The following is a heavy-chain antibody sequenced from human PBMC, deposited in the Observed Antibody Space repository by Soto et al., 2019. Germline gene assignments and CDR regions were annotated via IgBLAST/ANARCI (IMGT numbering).Heavy chain of an antibody. CDR3: AKDLLGVATINFDY. CDR1: GDSISGGASF. CDR2: VYYSGSS. V-gene: IGHV4-30-4*01. J-gene: IGHJ4*02. Sequence: SETLSLTCTVSGDSISGGASFWSWIRQPPGKGLEWIANVYYSGSSYYNPSLKSRLTISVDTTKNQFSLQLKSMTAADTAVYYCAKDLLGVATINFDYWGQGTLVTVSS. D-gene: IGHD5-12*01.